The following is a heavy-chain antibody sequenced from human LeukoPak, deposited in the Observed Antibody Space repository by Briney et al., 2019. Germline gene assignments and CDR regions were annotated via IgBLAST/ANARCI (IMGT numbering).Heavy chain of an antibody. CDR2: IRSKANSYAT. CDR1: GFTFSGSA. D-gene: IGHD3-9*01. J-gene: IGHJ6*02. V-gene: IGHV3-73*01. CDR3: TRVLRYFDWPPLYYYYGMDV. Sequence: GGSLRLSCAASGFTFSGSATHWVRQASGKGLEWVGRIRSKANSYATAYAASVKGRFTISRDDSKSIAYLQMNSLKTEDTAVYYCTRVLRYFDWPPLYYYYGMDVWGQGTTVTVSS.